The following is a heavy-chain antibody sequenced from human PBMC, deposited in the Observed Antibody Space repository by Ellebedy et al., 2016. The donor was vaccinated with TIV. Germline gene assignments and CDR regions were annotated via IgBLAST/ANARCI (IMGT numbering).Heavy chain of an antibody. D-gene: IGHD2-2*03. CDR3: ARDSGYCSSTSCPTNWFDP. CDR1: GFTFSSYS. CDR2: ISSSSSTI. J-gene: IGHJ5*02. V-gene: IGHV3-48*01. Sequence: GESLKISCAASGFTFSSYSMNWVRQAPGKGLEWVSYISSSSSTIYYADSVKGRSTISRDNAKNSLYLQMNSLRAEDTAVYYCARDSGYCSSTSCPTNWFDPWGQGTLVTVSS.